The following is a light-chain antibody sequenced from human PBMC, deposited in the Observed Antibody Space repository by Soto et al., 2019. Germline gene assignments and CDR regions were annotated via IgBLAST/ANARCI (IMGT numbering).Light chain of an antibody. J-gene: IGLJ2*01. CDR1: SSDIGRYNY. CDR3: FSYASSNAQL. CDR2: DVS. Sequence: QSALTQPASVSGTPGQSITVSCIGTSSDIGRYNYVSWYQQHPGRAPKLIIRDVSSRPSGVPTRFSGSKSGNSASLTISGLQVEDEAYYVCFSYASSNAQLFGGGTKVTVL. V-gene: IGLV2-14*03.